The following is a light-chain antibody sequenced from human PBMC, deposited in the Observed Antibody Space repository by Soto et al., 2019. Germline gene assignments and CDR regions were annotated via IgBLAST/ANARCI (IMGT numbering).Light chain of an antibody. CDR2: KAS. CDR3: QQYNSQRT. J-gene: IGKJ1*01. Sequence: DIQMTQSPSTLSASVGDRVTITCRASQYISSWLAWYQQKPGKAPKLLIYKASSLESGVPSRFSGSGSGTEFTLTISSLQPDDFATYYCQQYNSQRTFGRGTKVEIK. CDR1: QYISSW. V-gene: IGKV1-5*03.